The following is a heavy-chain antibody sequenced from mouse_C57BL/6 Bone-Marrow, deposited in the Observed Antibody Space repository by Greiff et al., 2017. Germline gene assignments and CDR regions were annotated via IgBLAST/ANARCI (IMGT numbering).Heavy chain of an antibody. J-gene: IGHJ3*01. Sequence: VQLQQSGAELARPGASVKLSCKASGYTFTSYGISWVKQRTGQGLEWIGEIYPRSGNTYYNEKFKGKATLTADNSSSTAYMELRSLTSEDAAVYFCARGPYYGSSYAWFAYWGQGTLVTVSA. CDR1: GYTFTSYG. D-gene: IGHD1-1*01. V-gene: IGHV1-81*01. CDR3: ARGPYYGSSYAWFAY. CDR2: IYPRSGNT.